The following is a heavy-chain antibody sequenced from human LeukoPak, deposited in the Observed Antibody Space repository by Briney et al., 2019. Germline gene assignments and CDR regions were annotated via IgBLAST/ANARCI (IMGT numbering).Heavy chain of an antibody. CDR2: ISSSSSYI. CDR1: GFTFSSYS. V-gene: IGHV3-21*01. CDR3: ARDTGSSGWTRFDY. J-gene: IGHJ4*02. Sequence: PGGSLRLSCAASGFTFSSYSMNWVRQAPGKGLEWVSSISSSSSYIYYADSVKGRFTISRDNAKNSLYPQMNSLRAEDTAVYYCARDTGSSGWTRFDYWGQGTLVTVPS. D-gene: IGHD6-19*01.